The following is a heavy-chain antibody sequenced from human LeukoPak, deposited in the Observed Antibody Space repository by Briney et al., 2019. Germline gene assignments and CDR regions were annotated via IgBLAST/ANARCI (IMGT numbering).Heavy chain of an antibody. CDR1: GFTFSSYA. V-gene: IGHV3-23*01. Sequence: PGGSLRLSCAASGFTFSSYAMSWVRQAPGEGLEWVSAISGSGGGTYYADSVKGRFTISRDNSKNTLYLQMNSLRAEDTAVYYCAKARGGIVVVPAAIRFDPWGQGTLVTVSS. D-gene: IGHD2-2*02. J-gene: IGHJ5*02. CDR2: ISGSGGGT. CDR3: AKARGGIVVVPAAIRFDP.